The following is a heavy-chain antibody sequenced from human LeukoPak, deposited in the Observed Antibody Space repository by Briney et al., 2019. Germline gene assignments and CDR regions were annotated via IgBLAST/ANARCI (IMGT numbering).Heavy chain of an antibody. CDR2: IDSSGNNI. D-gene: IGHD2-21*02. V-gene: IGHV3-48*03. CDR3: AREVAHCGGDCLAP. J-gene: IGHJ5*02. Sequence: RPGGSLRLSCAASGFTFSDYEMNWVRQAPGKGLEWVSYIDSSGNNIYYADSVKGRFTVSRDNAKSSLYLQMNSLRDEDTAIYFCAREVAHCGGDCLAPWGQGTLVTVSS. CDR1: GFTFSDYE.